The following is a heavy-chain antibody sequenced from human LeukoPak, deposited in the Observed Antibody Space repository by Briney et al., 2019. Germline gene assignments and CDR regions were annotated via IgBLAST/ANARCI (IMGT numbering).Heavy chain of an antibody. J-gene: IGHJ4*02. D-gene: IGHD3-22*01. V-gene: IGHV3-48*01. Sequence: GGSLRLSCAASGFTFSSYSMNWVRQAPGKGLEWVSYISSSSTIYYADSVKGRFTISRDNAKNSLYLQMNSLRAEDTAVYYCAIGPYYYDSSGYSNFDYWGQGTLVTVSS. CDR1: GFTFSSYS. CDR2: ISSSSTI. CDR3: AIGPYYYDSSGYSNFDY.